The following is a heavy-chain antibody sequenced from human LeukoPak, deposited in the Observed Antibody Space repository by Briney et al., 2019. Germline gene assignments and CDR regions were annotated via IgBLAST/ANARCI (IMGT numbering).Heavy chain of an antibody. CDR2: ISGSGGST. J-gene: IGHJ4*02. Sequence: GGSLRLSCAASGFTFSSYAMSWVRQAPGKGLEWVSAISGSGGSTYYADSVKGRFTISRDNSKNTLYLQMNSLRAEDTALYYCARAHVDTPRGPFDYWGQGTLVTVSS. CDR1: GFTFSSYA. D-gene: IGHD5-18*01. CDR3: ARAHVDTPRGPFDY. V-gene: IGHV3-23*01.